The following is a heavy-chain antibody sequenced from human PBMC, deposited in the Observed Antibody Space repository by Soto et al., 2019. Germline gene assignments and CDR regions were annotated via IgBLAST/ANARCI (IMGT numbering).Heavy chain of an antibody. CDR3: AKSGSGFIYYYMDV. CDR1: GFTFDDYA. V-gene: IGHV3-9*01. CDR2: ISWNSGSI. Sequence: GGSLRLSCAASGFTFDDYAMHWVRQAPGKDLEWVSGISWNSGSIGYADSVKGRFTISRDNAKNSLYLQMNSLRAEDTALYYCAKSGSGFIYYYMDVWGKGTTVTVSS. J-gene: IGHJ6*03. D-gene: IGHD3-3*01.